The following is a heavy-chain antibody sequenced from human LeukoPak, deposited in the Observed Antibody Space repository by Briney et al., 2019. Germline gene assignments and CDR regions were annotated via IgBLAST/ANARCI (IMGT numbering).Heavy chain of an antibody. CDR2: IGVSGGST. Sequence: GGSLRLSCAASGFTFTNYAMSWVRQAPGKGLEWVSGIGVSGGSTYYADSVKGRFTISRDNSKNTLYLQMNSLRAEDTAAYYCAKPPRGTIPAAIPGFDYWGQGTLVTVSS. V-gene: IGHV3-23*01. J-gene: IGHJ4*02. CDR3: AKPPRGTIPAAIPGFDY. D-gene: IGHD2-2*01. CDR1: GFTFTNYA.